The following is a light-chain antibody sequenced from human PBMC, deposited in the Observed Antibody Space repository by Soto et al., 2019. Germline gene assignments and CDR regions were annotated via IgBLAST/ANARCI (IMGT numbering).Light chain of an antibody. J-gene: IGLJ1*01. Sequence: YELTQPPSVSVSPGQTATITCSGAKLGDKYACWYQQKPGQSPVLVIYQDSKRPSGIPERFSGSNSGNTATLTISGNQDMDEADYYCQAWDSSTAVFGTGTKVTVL. CDR3: QAWDSSTAV. CDR1: KLGDKY. V-gene: IGLV3-1*01. CDR2: QDS.